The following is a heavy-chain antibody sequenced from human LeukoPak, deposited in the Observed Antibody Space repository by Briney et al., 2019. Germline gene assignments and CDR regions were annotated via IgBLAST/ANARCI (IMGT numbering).Heavy chain of an antibody. V-gene: IGHV3-23*01. CDR2: ISGSGGST. J-gene: IGHJ4*02. Sequence: PGGSLRLSCAASGFTFSSYAMNWVRQAPGKGLEWVSAISGSGGSTYYADSVKGRFTISRDNSKNTLYLQMNSLRAEDTAVYYCAKMGTYYYDSSGYADYWGQGNLVTVSS. D-gene: IGHD3-22*01. CDR1: GFTFSSYA. CDR3: AKMGTYYYDSSGYADY.